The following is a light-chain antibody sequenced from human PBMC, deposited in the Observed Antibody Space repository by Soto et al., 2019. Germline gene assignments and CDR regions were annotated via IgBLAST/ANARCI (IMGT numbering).Light chain of an antibody. CDR3: SSYTTSRTYV. J-gene: IGLJ1*01. CDR2: DVS. V-gene: IGLV2-14*03. Sequence: QSVLTQPASVSGSPGQWITISCTGTSSDVGGYNYVSWFQQHPGKAPKLMIYDVSNRPSGISNRFSGSKSGNTASLTISGLQAEDEADYYCSSYTTSRTYVFGTGTKVTVL. CDR1: SSDVGGYNY.